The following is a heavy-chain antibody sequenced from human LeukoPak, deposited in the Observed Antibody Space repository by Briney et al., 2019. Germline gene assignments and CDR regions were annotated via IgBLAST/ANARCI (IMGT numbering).Heavy chain of an antibody. CDR3: AREGCIRYFDWLLSDYGMDV. CDR2: INPNSGGT. CDR1: GYTFTGYY. J-gene: IGHJ6*02. V-gene: IGHV1-2*02. Sequence: ASVKVSCKASGYTFTGYYMHWVRQAPGQGLEWMGWINPNSGGTNYAQKFQGRVTMTRDTSISTAYMELSRLRSDDTAVYYFAREGCIRYFDWLLSDYGMDVWGQGTTVTVSS. D-gene: IGHD3-9*01.